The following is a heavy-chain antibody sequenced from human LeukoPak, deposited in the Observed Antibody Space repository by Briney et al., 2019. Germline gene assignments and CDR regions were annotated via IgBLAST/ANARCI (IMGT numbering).Heavy chain of an antibody. CDR2: ISYDGSNK. D-gene: IGHD4-17*01. CDR3: AKDLRKTLDY. V-gene: IGHV3-30*18. J-gene: IGHJ4*02. Sequence: GGSLRLSCAASGFTFSSYGMHWVRQAPGKGLEWVAVISYDGSNKYYADSVKGRFTISRDNSKNTLYLQMNSLRAEDTAVYYCAKDLRKTLDYWGQGTLVTVSS. CDR1: GFTFSSYG.